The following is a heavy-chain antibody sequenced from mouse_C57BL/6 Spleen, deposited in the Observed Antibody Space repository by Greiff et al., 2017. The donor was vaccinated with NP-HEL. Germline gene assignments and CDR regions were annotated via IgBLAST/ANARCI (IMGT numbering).Heavy chain of an antibody. J-gene: IGHJ2*01. CDR2: IYPGSGST. D-gene: IGHD1-1*01. V-gene: IGHV1-55*01. Sequence: QVQLQQPGAELVKPGASVKMSCKASGYTFTSYWITWVKQRPGQGLEWIGDIYPGSGSTNYNEKFKSKATLTVDTSSSTAYMQLSSLTSEDSAVYYCARILHYYGSSLFDYWGQGTTLTVSS. CDR1: GYTFTSYW. CDR3: ARILHYYGSSLFDY.